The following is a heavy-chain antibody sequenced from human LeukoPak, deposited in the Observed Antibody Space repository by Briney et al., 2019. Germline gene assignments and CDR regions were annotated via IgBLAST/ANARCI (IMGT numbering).Heavy chain of an antibody. V-gene: IGHV3-7*01. CDR1: GFTFSRSW. D-gene: IGHD5-12*01. CDR2: INPDGDGM. CDR3: AAWTDRGYSY. J-gene: IGHJ4*02. Sequence: GGSLRLSCTASGFTFSRSWMNWIRQAPGKGLEWVANINPDGDGMRFVDSVRGRFTMSRDNAQSSLHLQMNSLRVEDTAFYYCAAWTDRGYSYWGQGVLVTVSS.